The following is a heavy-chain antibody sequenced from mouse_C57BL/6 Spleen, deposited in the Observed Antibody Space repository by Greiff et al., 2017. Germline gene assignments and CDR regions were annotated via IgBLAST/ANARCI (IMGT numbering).Heavy chain of an antibody. J-gene: IGHJ1*03. CDR3: ARQGNYGSFSYWYFDV. Sequence: EVQVVESGPELVKPGASVKISCKASGYSFTDYNMNWVKQSNGKSLEWIGVINPNYGTTSYNQKFKGKATLTVDQSSSTAYMQLNSLTSEDSAVYYCARQGNYGSFSYWYFDVWGTGTTVTVSS. D-gene: IGHD1-1*01. CDR2: INPNYGTT. CDR1: GYSFTDYN. V-gene: IGHV1-39*01.